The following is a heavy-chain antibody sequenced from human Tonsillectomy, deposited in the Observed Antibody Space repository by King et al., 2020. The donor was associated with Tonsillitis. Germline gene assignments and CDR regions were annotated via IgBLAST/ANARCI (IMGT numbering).Heavy chain of an antibody. V-gene: IGHV1-18*01. CDR1: GYTFSSYG. CDR2: ISTFNDNT. CDR3: ARDLANWFDP. J-gene: IGHJ5*02. Sequence: QLVQSGAEVKKPGASVKVSCKASGYTFSSYGIRWVRQAPGQGLEWMGWISTFNDNTNYAQKFQGRVTMTTDTSTSTAYMELRSLRSDDTAVYYCARDLANWFDPWGQGTLVTVSS.